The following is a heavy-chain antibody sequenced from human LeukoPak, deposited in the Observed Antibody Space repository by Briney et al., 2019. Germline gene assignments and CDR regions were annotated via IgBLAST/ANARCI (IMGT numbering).Heavy chain of an antibody. Sequence: SETLSLTCTVSGGSISSSSYYWGWIRQPPGKGLEWIGSIYYSGSTYYNPSLKSRVTISVDTSKDQFSLKLSSVTAADTAVYYCARHVLSGYLNYWYFDLWGRGTLVTVSS. J-gene: IGHJ2*01. V-gene: IGHV4-39*01. CDR2: IYYSGST. CDR1: GGSISSSSYY. CDR3: ARHVLSGYLNYWYFDL. D-gene: IGHD3-3*01.